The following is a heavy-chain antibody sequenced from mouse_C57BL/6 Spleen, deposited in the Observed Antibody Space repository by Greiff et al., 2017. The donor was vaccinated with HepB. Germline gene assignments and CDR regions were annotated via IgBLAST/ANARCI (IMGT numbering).Heavy chain of an antibody. V-gene: IGHV1-69*01. CDR3: ARRICYGNYVYAMDY. Sequence: QVQLQQPGAELVMPGASVKLSCKASGYTFTSYWMHWVKQRPGQGLEWIGEIDPSASYTNYNQKFKGKSPLTVDKSSSTAYMQLSSLTSEDSAVYYCARRICYGNYVYAMDYWGQGTSVTVSA. CDR2: IDPSASYT. CDR1: GYTFTSYW. J-gene: IGHJ4*01. D-gene: IGHD2-1*01.